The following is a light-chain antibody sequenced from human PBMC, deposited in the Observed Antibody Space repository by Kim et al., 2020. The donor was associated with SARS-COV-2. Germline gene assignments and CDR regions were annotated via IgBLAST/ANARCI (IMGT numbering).Light chain of an antibody. CDR3: TSRTTSSTWL. J-gene: IGLJ3*02. CDR1: TSDIGTYNY. Sequence: QSALTQPAYVSGSPGQSITISCNGTTSDIGTYNYVSWYQQHPGKAPKLMIFDVSKRPSGVSDRFSGSKSGNTASLTISGLQAEDEADYYCTSRTTSSTWLFGGGTQLTVL. CDR2: DVS. V-gene: IGLV2-14*03.